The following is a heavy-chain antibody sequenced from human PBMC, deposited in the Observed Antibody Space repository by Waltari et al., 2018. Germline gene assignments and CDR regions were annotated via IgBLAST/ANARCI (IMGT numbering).Heavy chain of an antibody. CDR2: NNLGDIT. CDR3: VTGPRDKWVGRYSGEFFHH. V-gene: IGHV4-34*02. J-gene: IGHJ1*01. CDR1: GVSLTAYY. Sequence: QVQLQQWGAGLVRPSETLSLTCDVSGVSLTAYYWTWICQSPGKGLEWMGENNLGDITYYNPSLENRVTILLDKSKNQFSLRLDSVTAADTAVYYCVTGPRDKWVGRYSGEFFHHWGPGTLVTVSS. D-gene: IGHD3-9*01.